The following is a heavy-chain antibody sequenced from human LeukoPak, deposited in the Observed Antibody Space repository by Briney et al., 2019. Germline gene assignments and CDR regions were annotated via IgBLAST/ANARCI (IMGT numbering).Heavy chain of an antibody. CDR1: GGSISSYY. D-gene: IGHD1-26*01. Sequence: SETLSLTCTVSGGSISSYYWSWIRQPPGKGLEWIGYIYTSGRTNYNPSLKSRVTISVDSSKNQFSLKLSSVTAADTAVYYCARLLSGSLDYWGQGTLVTVSS. J-gene: IGHJ4*02. V-gene: IGHV4-4*09. CDR3: ARLLSGSLDY. CDR2: IYTSGRT.